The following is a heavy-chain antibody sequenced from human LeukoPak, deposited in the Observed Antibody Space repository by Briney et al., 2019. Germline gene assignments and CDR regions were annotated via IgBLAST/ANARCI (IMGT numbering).Heavy chain of an antibody. D-gene: IGHD4-23*01. CDR2: VHYSGIT. CDR3: TRDRWLDF. V-gene: IGHV4-59*01. CDR1: GASLSNYY. J-gene: IGHJ4*02. Sequence: SETLSLTCSVSGASLSNYYWSSIRHPPGKGLEWIWYVHYSGITNYNPSLKSRVTMSADTSKSQLSLKVNSVTAADTAVYYCTRDRWLDFWGQGTLVTVSS.